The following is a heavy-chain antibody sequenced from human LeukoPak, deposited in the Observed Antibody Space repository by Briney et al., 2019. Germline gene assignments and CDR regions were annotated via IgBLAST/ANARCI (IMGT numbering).Heavy chain of an antibody. CDR1: GGTFSSYA. CDR3: ARNSDCSSTSCYPYYFDY. CDR2: IIPIFGTA. Sequence: ASVKVSCKASGGTFSSYAISWVRQAPGQGLEWMGGIIPIFGTANYAQKFLGRVTITADESTSTAYMELSSLRSEDTAVYYCARNSDCSSTSCYPYYFDYWGQGTLVTVSS. J-gene: IGHJ4*02. V-gene: IGHV1-69*13. D-gene: IGHD2-2*01.